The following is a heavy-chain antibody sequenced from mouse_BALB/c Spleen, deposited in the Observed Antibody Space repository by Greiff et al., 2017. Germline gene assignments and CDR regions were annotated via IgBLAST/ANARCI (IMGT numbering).Heavy chain of an antibody. D-gene: IGHD2-1*01. V-gene: IGHV5-4*02. CDR1: GFTFSDYY. J-gene: IGHJ4*01. CDR2: ISDGGSYT. Sequence: EVHLVESGGGLVKPGGSLKLSCAASGFTFSDYYMYWVRQTPEKRLEWVATISDGGSYTYYPDSVKGRFTISRDNAKNNLYLQMSSLKSEDTAMYYCARSYGNYVAMDYWGQGTSVTVSS. CDR3: ARSYGNYVAMDY.